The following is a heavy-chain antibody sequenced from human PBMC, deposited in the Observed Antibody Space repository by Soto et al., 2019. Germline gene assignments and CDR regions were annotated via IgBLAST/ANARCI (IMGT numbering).Heavy chain of an antibody. J-gene: IGHJ6*03. CDR2: IYSGGST. V-gene: IGHV3-53*04. CDR1: GFTVSSNY. D-gene: IGHD2-2*01. Sequence: GGSLRLSCAASGFTVSSNYMSWVRQAPGKGLEWVSVIYSGGSTYYADSVKGRFTISRHNSKNTLYLQMNSLRAEDTAVYYCARGLTVVVIPSYMDVWGKGTTVTVSS. CDR3: ARGLTVVVIPSYMDV.